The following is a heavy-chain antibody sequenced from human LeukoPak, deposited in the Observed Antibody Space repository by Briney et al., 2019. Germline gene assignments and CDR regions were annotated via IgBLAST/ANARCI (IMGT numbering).Heavy chain of an antibody. J-gene: IGHJ3*02. Sequence: GASVKVSCKVSGYTLTELSMHWVRQAPGKGLEWMGGFDPEDGETIYAQKFQGRVTMTEDTSTDTAYMELSSLRSEDTAVYYCATARPPKPPRHYHKNYDILSRDAFDIWGQGTMVTVSS. CDR1: GYTLTELS. CDR3: ATARPPKPPRHYHKNYDILSRDAFDI. D-gene: IGHD3-9*01. V-gene: IGHV1-24*01. CDR2: FDPEDGET.